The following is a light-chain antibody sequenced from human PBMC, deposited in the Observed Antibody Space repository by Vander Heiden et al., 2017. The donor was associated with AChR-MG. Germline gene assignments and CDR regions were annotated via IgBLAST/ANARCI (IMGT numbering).Light chain of an antibody. Sequence: QAVVTQEPSLTVSPGGTVTLTCGSSTGTVTSFHYPYWFQQRPGQAPRTLIYDTSNTLSSTPARFSGSLLGDRAALTLSGAQPEDEADYYCLLSYRGARVFGGGTRLTVL. CDR3: LLSYRGARV. CDR2: DTS. CDR1: TGTVTSFHY. J-gene: IGLJ2*01. V-gene: IGLV7-46*01.